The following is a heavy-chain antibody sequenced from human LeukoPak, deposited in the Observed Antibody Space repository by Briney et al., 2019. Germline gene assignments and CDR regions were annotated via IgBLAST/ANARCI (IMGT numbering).Heavy chain of an antibody. CDR3: ARENITMIVVVIYYFDY. J-gene: IGHJ4*02. Sequence: PGGSLRLSCAASGFTFSSYSMNWVRQAPGKGLEWVSSISSSSSYIYYADSVKGRFTISRDNAKNSLYLQMNSLRAEDTAVYYCARENITMIVVVIYYFDYWGQGTLVTVSS. CDR2: ISSSSSYI. D-gene: IGHD3-22*01. V-gene: IGHV3-21*01. CDR1: GFTFSSYS.